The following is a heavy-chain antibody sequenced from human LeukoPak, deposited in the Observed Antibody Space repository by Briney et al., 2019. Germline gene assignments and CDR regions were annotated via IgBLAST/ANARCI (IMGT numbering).Heavy chain of an antibody. V-gene: IGHV4-4*02. CDR1: GASLSSGYW. CDR3: ARVGVVPAAIPDGFDI. J-gene: IGHJ3*02. CDR2: IYHSGST. Sequence: SETLSLTCAVSGASLSSGYWWSWVRQPPGKGLEWIGEIYHSGSTNHHPSLKSRVTISVDKSKSQFSLNLSSVTAADTAVYYCARVGVVPAAIPDGFDIWGQGTMVTVSS. D-gene: IGHD2-2*01.